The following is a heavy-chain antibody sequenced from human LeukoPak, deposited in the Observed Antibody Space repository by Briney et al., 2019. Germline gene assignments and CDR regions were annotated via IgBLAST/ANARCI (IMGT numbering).Heavy chain of an antibody. D-gene: IGHD3-10*01. V-gene: IGHV1-24*01. CDR2: FEPEDGET. CDR1: GNTLSHLS. CDR3: ANLRGGITCCDAFDV. Sequence: ASVKVSCQVSGNTLSHLSIHWVRQAPGKGLEWMVGFEPEDGETLYAQKFQGRVPMTEDTSTATAYMELSSLRSEDTAIYFCANLRGGITCCDAFDVWGQGTVVIVSS. J-gene: IGHJ3*01.